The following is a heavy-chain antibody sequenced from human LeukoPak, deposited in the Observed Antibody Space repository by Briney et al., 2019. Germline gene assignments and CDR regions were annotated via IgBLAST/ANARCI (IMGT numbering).Heavy chain of an antibody. V-gene: IGHV3-7*01. D-gene: IGHD6-13*01. CDR2: IKQDGSEK. Sequence: GGSLRLSCAASGFSFSSDWMTWVRQAPGKGLEWVANIKQDGSEKYYVDSVKGRFTISRDNAKNSLFLQMNSLRAEDTAVYYCSRDRYSNKWGQGTLVTVSS. CDR1: GFSFSSDW. CDR3: SRDRYSNK. J-gene: IGHJ1*01.